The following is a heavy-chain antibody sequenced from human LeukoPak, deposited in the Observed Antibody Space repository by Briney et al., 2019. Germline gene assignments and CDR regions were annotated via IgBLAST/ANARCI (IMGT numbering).Heavy chain of an antibody. V-gene: IGHV3-23*01. CDR2: ITTDT. CDR3: AKVGSGHYYDY. Sequence: GGSLRLSCAASGFAFNSYDMTWVRRAPGKGLEWVSLITTDTYYADSVRGRFTISRDNSKNTLYLQMNSLRADDTAVYYCAKVGSGHYYDYWGQGTLVTVSS. D-gene: IGHD3-22*01. CDR1: GFAFNSYD. J-gene: IGHJ4*02.